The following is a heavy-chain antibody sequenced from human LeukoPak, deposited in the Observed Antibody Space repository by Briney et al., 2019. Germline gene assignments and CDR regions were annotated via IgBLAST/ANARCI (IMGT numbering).Heavy chain of an antibody. Sequence: SSETLSLTCTVSGAFVLSGGHYWSWIRKHPGQGLEWIGYIHSSGTTKYKPSLKSRAFISLDAPKNQFSLRLTSVTAADTAVYYCTKDLRADDSPLGFDPWGQGTLVTVSS. V-gene: IGHV4-31*03. D-gene: IGHD3-16*01. CDR2: IHSSGTT. CDR1: GAFVLSGGHY. CDR3: TKDLRADDSPLGFDP. J-gene: IGHJ5*02.